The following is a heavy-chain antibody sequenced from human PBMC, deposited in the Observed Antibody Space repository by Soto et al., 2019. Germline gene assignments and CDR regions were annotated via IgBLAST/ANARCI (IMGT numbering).Heavy chain of an antibody. CDR2: IYYSGST. V-gene: IGHV4-39*07. D-gene: IGHD3-10*01. CDR1: GGSISTSRYY. CDR3: ARAPLLWFGELLPGSYYLDY. Sequence: SETLPLTCTVSGGSISTSRYYWGWIRHPQGQGLEWIGSIYYSGSTYYNPSLKSRVTISVDTSKNQFSLKLSSVTAADTAVYYCARAPLLWFGELLPGSYYLDYWGQGTLVTVS. J-gene: IGHJ4*02.